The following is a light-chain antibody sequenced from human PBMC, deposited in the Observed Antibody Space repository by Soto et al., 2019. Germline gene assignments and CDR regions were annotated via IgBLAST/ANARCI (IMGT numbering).Light chain of an antibody. V-gene: IGLV2-23*01. CDR2: EGS. J-gene: IGLJ2*01. Sequence: QSALTQPAYVSGSPGQSITISCTGTSSDVGSYNLVSWYQQHPGKAPKLMIYEGSKRPSGVSNRFSGSKSGNTASLTISGLQAEDEADYYCCSYAGSSTVFGGGTTLTVL. CDR3: CSYAGSSTV. CDR1: SSDVGSYNL.